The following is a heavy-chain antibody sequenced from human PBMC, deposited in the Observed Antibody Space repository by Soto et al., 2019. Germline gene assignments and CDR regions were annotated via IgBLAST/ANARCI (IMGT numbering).Heavy chain of an antibody. D-gene: IGHD1-26*01. Sequence: GSLKLAWAASGFTFSSYSMNLVRQAPGKGLEWVSSISSSSSYIYYADSVKGRFTISRDNAKNSLYLQMNSLRAKDTAVYYCARGERELLRFPFDYWGQGTLVTVSS. V-gene: IGHV3-21*01. J-gene: IGHJ4*02. CDR2: ISSSSSYI. CDR3: ARGERELLRFPFDY. CDR1: GFTFSSYS.